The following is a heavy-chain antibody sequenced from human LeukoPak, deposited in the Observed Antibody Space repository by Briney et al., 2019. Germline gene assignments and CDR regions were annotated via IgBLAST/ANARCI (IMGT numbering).Heavy chain of an antibody. CDR2: LSGSGRNT. Sequence: GGSLRLSCAASGFTFTSHAMSWVRQAPGEGLEWVSGLSGSGRNTYYADSAKGRFTISRDNSKNTLYLQMNSLRAEDTAVYYCAKAQKYTSDLDYWGQGSLVTVSS. J-gene: IGHJ4*02. CDR1: GFTFTSHA. V-gene: IGHV3-23*01. D-gene: IGHD6-19*01. CDR3: AKAQKYTSDLDY.